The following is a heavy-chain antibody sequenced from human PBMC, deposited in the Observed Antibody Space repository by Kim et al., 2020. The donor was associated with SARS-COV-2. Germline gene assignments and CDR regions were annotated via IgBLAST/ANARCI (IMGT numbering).Heavy chain of an antibody. V-gene: IGHV3-23*01. CDR1: GFTFSSYA. Sequence: GGSLRLSCAASGFTFSSYAMSWVRQAPGKGLEWVSAISGSGGSTYYADSVKGRFTISRDNSKNTLYLQMNSLRAEDTAVYYCAKALIRGYSGYDLSDYWGQRTLVTVSS. J-gene: IGHJ4*02. CDR2: ISGSGGST. CDR3: AKALIRGYSGYDLSDY. D-gene: IGHD5-12*01.